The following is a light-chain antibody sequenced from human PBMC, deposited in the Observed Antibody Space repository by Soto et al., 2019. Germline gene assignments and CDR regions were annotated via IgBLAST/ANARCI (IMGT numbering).Light chain of an antibody. V-gene: IGLV4-69*01. CDR3: QTWVTGIYV. J-gene: IGLJ1*01. CDR2: LNSDGSH. CDR1: SGHSYYA. Sequence: QLVLTQSPSASASLGASVKLTCTLSSGHSYYAIAWHQQQPEKGPRYLMKLNSDGSHSKRDGIPDRFSGSSSGAERYLTISSLQSEDEADYYCQTWVTGIYVFGTGTKLTVL.